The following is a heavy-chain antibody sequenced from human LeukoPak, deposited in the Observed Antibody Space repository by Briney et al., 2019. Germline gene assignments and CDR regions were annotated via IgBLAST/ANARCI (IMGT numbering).Heavy chain of an antibody. V-gene: IGHV3-30-3*01. Sequence: GRSLRLSCAASGFTFSSYAMHWVRQAPGKGLEWVAVISYDGSNKYYADSVKGRFTISRDNSKNTLYLQMNSLRAEDTAVYYCARDNIAAAGLLDYWGQGTLVTVSS. CDR2: ISYDGSNK. D-gene: IGHD6-13*01. CDR1: GFTFSSYA. CDR3: ARDNIAAAGLLDY. J-gene: IGHJ4*02.